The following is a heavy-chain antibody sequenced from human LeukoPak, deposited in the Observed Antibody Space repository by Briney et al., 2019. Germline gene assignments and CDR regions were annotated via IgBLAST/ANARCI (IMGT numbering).Heavy chain of an antibody. CDR1: GFSIKNYW. D-gene: IGHD2-15*01. J-gene: IGHJ4*02. CDR2: INGDGSST. V-gene: IGHV3-74*01. CDR3: ARDKGYSSDC. Sequence: PGGSLRLSCAASGFSIKNYWMHWVRQGPGKGLVWVPQINGDGSSTTYADSVKGRFTISRDDAKNTVYLQMDTLGADDTAVYYCARDKGYSSDCWGQGTLVTVSS.